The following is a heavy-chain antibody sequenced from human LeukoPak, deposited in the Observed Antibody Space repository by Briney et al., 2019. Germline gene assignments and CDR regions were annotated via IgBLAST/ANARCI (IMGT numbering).Heavy chain of an antibody. V-gene: IGHV4-4*07. D-gene: IGHD3-22*01. Sequence: SETLSLTCTVSGGSISSYYWSWIRQPAGKGLEWIGRIYTSGSTNYNPSLKSRVTMSVDTSKNQFSLKLSSVTAADTAVYYCARDMGYGSSGYYSYDAFDIWGQGTMVTVSS. J-gene: IGHJ3*02. CDR2: IYTSGST. CDR1: GGSISSYY. CDR3: ARDMGYGSSGYYSYDAFDI.